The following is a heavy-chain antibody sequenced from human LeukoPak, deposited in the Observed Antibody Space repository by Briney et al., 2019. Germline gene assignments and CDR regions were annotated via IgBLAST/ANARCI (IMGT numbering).Heavy chain of an antibody. V-gene: IGHV1-2*04. D-gene: IGHD4-17*01. CDR3: ASPVTTTGDAFDI. J-gene: IGHJ3*02. Sequence: ASVKVSCKASGYTFTGYYMHWVRQAPGQGLEGMGWINPNSGGTNYAQKFQGWGTMTRDTSISTAYLELSRLRSDDTAVYYCASPVTTTGDAFDIWGQGTMVTVSS. CDR2: INPNSGGT. CDR1: GYTFTGYY.